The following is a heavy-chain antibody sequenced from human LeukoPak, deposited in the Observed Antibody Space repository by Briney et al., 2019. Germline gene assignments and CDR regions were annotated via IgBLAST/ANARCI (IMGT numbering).Heavy chain of an antibody. CDR2: ISQDGKNQ. J-gene: IGHJ4*02. V-gene: IGHV3-30*03. CDR1: GFNFRLYG. CDR3: GAGHFAGVDY. Sequence: GRSLRLSCAASGFNFRLYGIHWVRQTPGKGLEWVAVISQDGKNQYFADFAKGRFTVSRDNSKNTVHLEMNTLRSEGSAVYYCGAGHFAGVDYWGLGTSVTVSS. D-gene: IGHD6-19*01.